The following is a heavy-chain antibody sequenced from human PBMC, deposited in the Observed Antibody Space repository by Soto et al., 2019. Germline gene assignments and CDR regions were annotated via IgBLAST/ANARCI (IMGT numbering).Heavy chain of an antibody. J-gene: IGHJ4*02. Sequence: EVQLLESGGGLVQPGGSLRLSCAASGFTFSSYAMSWVRQAPGKGLEWVSAISGSGGSTYYADSVKGRFTISRDTSKNALYLQMNSRRAEDTAVYYCARLFGAQDDYGDYGVMEYYFDYLGQGTLVTVSS. CDR2: ISGSGGST. V-gene: IGHV3-23*01. CDR3: ARLFGAQDDYGDYGVMEYYFDY. D-gene: IGHD4-17*01. CDR1: GFTFSSYA.